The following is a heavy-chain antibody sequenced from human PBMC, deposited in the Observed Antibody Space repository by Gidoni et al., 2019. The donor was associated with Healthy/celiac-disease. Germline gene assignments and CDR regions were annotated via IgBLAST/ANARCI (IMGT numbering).Heavy chain of an antibody. D-gene: IGHD6-19*01. CDR2: IYTSGST. CDR1: GGSISSGSYY. Sequence: QVQLQESGPGLVKPSQTLSLTCTVSGGSISSGSYYWSWIRQPAGKGLEWIGRIYTSGSTNYNPSLKSRVTMSVDTSKNQFSLKLSSVTAADTAVYYCARDRESGWYSGWFDPWGQGTLVTVSS. V-gene: IGHV4-61*02. CDR3: ARDRESGWYSGWFDP. J-gene: IGHJ5*02.